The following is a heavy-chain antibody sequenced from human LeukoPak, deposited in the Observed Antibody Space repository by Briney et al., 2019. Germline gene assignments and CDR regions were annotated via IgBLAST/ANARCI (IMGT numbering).Heavy chain of an antibody. CDR1: GGSVSSYY. Sequence: PSETLSLTCTVSGGSVSSYYWSWIRQPPGKGLEWIGYIYYSGSTNYNPSLKSRVTISVDTSKNQFSLKLSSVTAADTAVYYCARASGCSGGSCYRSFDYWGQGTLDTVSS. J-gene: IGHJ4*02. CDR2: IYYSGST. D-gene: IGHD2-15*01. V-gene: IGHV4-59*02. CDR3: ARASGCSGGSCYRSFDY.